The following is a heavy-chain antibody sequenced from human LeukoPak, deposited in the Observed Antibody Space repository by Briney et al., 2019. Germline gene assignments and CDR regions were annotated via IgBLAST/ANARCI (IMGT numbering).Heavy chain of an antibody. Sequence: SETLSLTCTVSGGSIRSSYYYWGWIRQPPGKGLEWIGSIYDSGSTYYNPSLKSRVTISVDRSKNQFSLKLSSVTAADTAVYYCARIVVLRWYFDYWGQGTLVTVSS. J-gene: IGHJ4*02. D-gene: IGHD3-22*01. CDR3: ARIVVLRWYFDY. CDR2: IYDSGST. V-gene: IGHV4-39*07. CDR1: GGSIRSSYYY.